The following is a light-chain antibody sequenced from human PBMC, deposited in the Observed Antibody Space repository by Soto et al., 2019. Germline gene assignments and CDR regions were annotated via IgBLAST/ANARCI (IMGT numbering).Light chain of an antibody. V-gene: IGKV2-28*01. CDR1: QSLLHTDGYNY. J-gene: IGKJ5*01. CDR2: LGS. Sequence: DIVMTQSPLSLPVTPGEPASISCRSSQSLLHTDGYNYLDWYLQKSGQSPQLLIYLGSNRASGVPDRFSGSGSGTDFTLKISRVEAEDVGVYYCMQALQSPVTFGQATRLDIK. CDR3: MQALQSPVT.